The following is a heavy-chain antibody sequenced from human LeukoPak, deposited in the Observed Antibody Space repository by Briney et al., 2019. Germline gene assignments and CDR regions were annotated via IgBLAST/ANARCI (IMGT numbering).Heavy chain of an antibody. J-gene: IGHJ4*02. V-gene: IGHV3-66*01. Sequence: GGSLRLSCAASGFTVSSIYMSWVRQAPGKGLEWVSVIYSGGGTYYADSVKGRFTISRDNSKNTVYLQMNSLGAEDTAVYYCARASFWFDYSGYYFDYWGQGTLVTVSS. CDR2: IYSGGGT. CDR1: GFTVSSIY. D-gene: IGHD2-15*01. CDR3: ARASFWFDYSGYYFDY.